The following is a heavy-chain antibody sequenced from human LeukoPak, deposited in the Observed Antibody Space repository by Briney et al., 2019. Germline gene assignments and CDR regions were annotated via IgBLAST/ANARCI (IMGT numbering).Heavy chain of an antibody. D-gene: IGHD1-26*01. CDR1: GYTFTSYD. CDR3: ARTRGRYDDAFDI. Sequence: ASVKVSCKASGYTFTSYDINWVRQATGQGLEWMGWMNPNSGNTGYAQKFQGRVTITRNTSISTAYMELSSLRSEDTAVYYCARTRGRYDDAFDIWGQGTMVTVSS. V-gene: IGHV1-8*03. J-gene: IGHJ3*02. CDR2: MNPNSGNT.